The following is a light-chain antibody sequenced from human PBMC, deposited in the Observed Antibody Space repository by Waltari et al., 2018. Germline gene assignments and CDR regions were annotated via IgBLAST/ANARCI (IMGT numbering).Light chain of an antibody. CDR1: RHDVGSYLL. CDR2: EVT. CDR3: CSYAGTSTMV. J-gene: IGLJ3*02. V-gene: IGLV2-23*02. Sequence: QSALTQPASVSGSPGMSITISCTGTRHDVGSYLLVSWYQQHPGKAPQLIIFEVTKRPSGVYDRFSGSKSENTAALTISGLQAEDEADYCCCSYAGTSTMVFGGGTKLTVL.